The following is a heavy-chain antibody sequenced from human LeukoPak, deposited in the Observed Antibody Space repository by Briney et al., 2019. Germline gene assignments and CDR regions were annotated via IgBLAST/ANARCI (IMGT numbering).Heavy chain of an antibody. CDR1: GCTFSSYW. J-gene: IGHJ4*02. V-gene: IGHV3-7*01. CDR3: ARERSVVATIDY. Sequence: GGSLRLSCAASGCTFSSYWMSWVRHAPGKGLEWVANIKQDGSEKYYVDSVKGRFTISRDNAKNSLYLQMNSLRAEDTAVYYCARERSVVATIDYWGQGTLVTVSS. D-gene: IGHD5-12*01. CDR2: IKQDGSEK.